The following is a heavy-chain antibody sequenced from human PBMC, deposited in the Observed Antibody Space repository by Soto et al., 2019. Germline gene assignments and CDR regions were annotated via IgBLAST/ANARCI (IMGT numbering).Heavy chain of an antibody. CDR2: VYYRGRS. J-gene: IGHJ4*02. V-gene: IGHV4-39*01. CDR1: GGSVSNSNYY. CDR3: VSQRTSVLTQAYFDY. Sequence: SETLSLTCTVSGGSVSNSNYYWGWIRQSPGKGLGWIGSVYYRGRSYSKSSVKSRVTISVDTSKNQFSLNLNSVTASDTAVYYCVSQRTSVLTQAYFDYWGPGALVTVSS. D-gene: IGHD2-8*01.